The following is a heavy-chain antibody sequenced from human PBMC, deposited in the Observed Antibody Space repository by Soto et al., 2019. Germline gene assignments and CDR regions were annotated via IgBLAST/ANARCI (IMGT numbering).Heavy chain of an antibody. V-gene: IGHV3-33*01. CDR1: GFTFSSYG. CDR3: AREKGYCSSTSCYVYYYYYMDV. D-gene: IGHD2-2*01. CDR2: IWYDGSNK. J-gene: IGHJ6*03. Sequence: GGSLRLSCAASGFTFSSYGMHWVRQAPGKGLEWVAVIWYDGSNKYYADSVKGRFTISRDNSKNTLYLQMNSLRAEDTAVYYCAREKGYCSSTSCYVYYYYYMDVWGKGTTVTVSS.